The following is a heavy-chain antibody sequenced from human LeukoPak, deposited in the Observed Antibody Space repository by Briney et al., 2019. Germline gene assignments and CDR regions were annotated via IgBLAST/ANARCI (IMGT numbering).Heavy chain of an antibody. CDR2: ISAYNGNT. Sequence: GASVKVSCKASGYTFTSYGISWVRQAPGQGLDWMGCISAYNGNTNYAQKLQGRVTMTTYTYTSTAYMELRSLRSDDTAVYYCAREGIAARPEYYFDYWGQGILVTVSS. CDR1: GYTFTSYG. J-gene: IGHJ4*02. D-gene: IGHD6-6*01. CDR3: AREGIAARPEYYFDY. V-gene: IGHV1-18*01.